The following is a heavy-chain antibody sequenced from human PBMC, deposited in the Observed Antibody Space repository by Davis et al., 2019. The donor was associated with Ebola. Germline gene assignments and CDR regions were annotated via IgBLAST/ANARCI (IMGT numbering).Heavy chain of an antibody. CDR2: VTPDGTEK. J-gene: IGHJ5*02. D-gene: IGHD3-16*01. V-gene: IGHV3-7*01. Sequence: PGGSLRLSCAASGFTFSDYMMSWVRQAPGMGLEWVAKVTPDGTEKYYVDSVKGRFTVSRDNAQYSLFLQLNSLRPEDTAVYYCARDWSDGGGGRGIDLWGQGSLVTVSS. CDR1: GFTFSDYM. CDR3: ARDWSDGGGGRGIDL.